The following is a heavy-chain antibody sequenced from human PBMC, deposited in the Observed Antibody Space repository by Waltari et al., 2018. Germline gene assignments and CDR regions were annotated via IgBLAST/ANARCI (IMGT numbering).Heavy chain of an antibody. V-gene: IGHV4-39*01. CDR1: GGSITNTKHY. CDR3: ATYIGASVGTAAFDV. Sequence: QLQLQESGPGLVKPSETLSLTCSVPGGSITNTKHYWGWIRQPPGQGLEWIGTMSYLGATYSSPSLKSRVTISRDTSTNQLSLKLGSVTAADTAMYYCATYIGASVGTAAFDVWGQGTMVTVSS. CDR2: MSYLGAT. J-gene: IGHJ3*01. D-gene: IGHD5-12*01.